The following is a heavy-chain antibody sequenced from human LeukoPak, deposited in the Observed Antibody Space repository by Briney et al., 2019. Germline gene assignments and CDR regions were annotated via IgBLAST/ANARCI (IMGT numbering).Heavy chain of an antibody. V-gene: IGHV1-46*01. CDR2: INPSGGST. CDR1: GYTFTSYY. CDR3: ARTTAWARTKFDY. Sequence: ASVKVSCKASGYTFTSYYMHWVRQAPGQGLEWMGIINPSGGSTSYAQNLQGRVTMTTDTSTSTAYMELRSLRSDDTAVYYCARTTAWARTKFDYWGQGTLVTVSS. J-gene: IGHJ4*02. D-gene: IGHD1-14*01.